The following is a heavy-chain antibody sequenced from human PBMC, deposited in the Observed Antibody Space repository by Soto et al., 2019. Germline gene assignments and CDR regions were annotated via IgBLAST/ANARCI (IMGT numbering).Heavy chain of an antibody. CDR1: GGSITSSSHY. V-gene: IGHV4-39*01. Sequence: SETLSLTCTVSGGSITSSSHYWGWIRQAPGKGLECIGNIYYDGNTYYNPSLKSRVTISLDTSKNQFSLRLNSVTAEDTAMYYCARVPSSGWPYFFDYWGLGTLVTVSS. D-gene: IGHD6-19*01. J-gene: IGHJ4*02. CDR3: ARVPSSGWPYFFDY. CDR2: IYYDGNT.